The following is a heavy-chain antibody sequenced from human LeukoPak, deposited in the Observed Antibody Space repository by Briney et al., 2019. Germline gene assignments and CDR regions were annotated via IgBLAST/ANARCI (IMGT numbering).Heavy chain of an antibody. J-gene: IGHJ4*02. Sequence: PGGSLRLSCAASGFTFSIYWMHWVRQAPGKGLVWVSRISSGGSNTIYADSVKGRFTISRDNAKNTLYLQMNSLRAEDTAVYYCARDRGNTFDYWGQGTLVTVSS. D-gene: IGHD3-10*01. CDR2: ISSGGSNT. V-gene: IGHV3-74*01. CDR1: GFTFSIYW. CDR3: ARDRGNTFDY.